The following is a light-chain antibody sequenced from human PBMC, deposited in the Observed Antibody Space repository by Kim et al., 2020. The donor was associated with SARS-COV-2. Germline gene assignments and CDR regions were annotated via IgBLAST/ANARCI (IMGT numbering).Light chain of an antibody. Sequence: SVKHTCTLSSGNSSYAIAWHQQQPEKGPRYLMKLNSDGSHSKGDGIPDRFSGSSSGAERYLTISSLQSEDEADYYCQTWGTGIHVFGTGTKVTVL. V-gene: IGLV4-69*01. CDR3: QTWGTGIHV. CDR1: SGNSSYA. CDR2: LNSDGSH. J-gene: IGLJ1*01.